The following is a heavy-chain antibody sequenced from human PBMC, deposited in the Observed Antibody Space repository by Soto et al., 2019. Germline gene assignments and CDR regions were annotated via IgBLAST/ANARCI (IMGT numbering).Heavy chain of an antibody. D-gene: IGHD3-16*01. CDR3: ARRWGEALDY. Sequence: QVQLQESGPGLVKPSETLSLTCTVSGGSLSSYYWSWIRQPPGKGLEWIGYIYYSGSTHYNPSLRRRGTISVDTSKTQFSLRLRSVTAADTAVYYCARRWGEALDYWGQGTLVTVSS. V-gene: IGHV4-59*08. J-gene: IGHJ4*02. CDR1: GGSLSSYY. CDR2: IYYSGST.